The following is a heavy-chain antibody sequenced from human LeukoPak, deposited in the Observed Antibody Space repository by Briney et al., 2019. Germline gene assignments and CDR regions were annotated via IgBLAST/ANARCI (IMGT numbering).Heavy chain of an antibody. V-gene: IGHV3-30-3*02. D-gene: IGHD5-12*01. CDR1: GFTFSFFP. Sequence: GESLRLSCVASGFTFSFFPMSWVRQSPGKGLEWVAVISSDGNSKNFALSVKGRFAISRDNSKNTLFLQMNNLRSEDTALYYCVSPTADYPFLYYFDSWGQGTLVTVSS. J-gene: IGHJ4*02. CDR3: VSPTADYPFLYYFDS. CDR2: ISSDGNSK.